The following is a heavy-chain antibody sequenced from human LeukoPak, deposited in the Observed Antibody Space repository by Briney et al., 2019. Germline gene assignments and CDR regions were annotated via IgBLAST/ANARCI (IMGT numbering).Heavy chain of an antibody. J-gene: IGHJ5*02. CDR3: ATRTTYYYGSGSGKNWFDP. CDR2: ISSSSSYI. V-gene: IGHV3-21*04. D-gene: IGHD3-10*01. CDR1: GFTFSSYS. Sequence: GGSLRLSCAASGFTFSSYSMNWVRQAPGKGLEWVSSISSSSSYIYYADSVKGRFTISRDNAKNSLYLQMNSLRAEDTAVYYCATRTTYYYGSGSGKNWFDPWGQGTLVTVSS.